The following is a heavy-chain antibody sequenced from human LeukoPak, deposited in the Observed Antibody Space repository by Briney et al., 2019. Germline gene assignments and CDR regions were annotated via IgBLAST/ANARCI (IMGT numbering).Heavy chain of an antibody. CDR1: GFTFXSYG. V-gene: IGHV3-30*18. J-gene: IGHJ4*02. CDR2: ISYDGSTK. Sequence: SLRLSCAASGFTFXSYGMHWVRQAPGKGLEGGAVISYDGSTKYYAASVKGRFTISRDNSKNTLYLQMNSLRAEDTAVYYCAKSLEYYFDYWGQGTLVTVSS. CDR3: AKSLEYYFDY.